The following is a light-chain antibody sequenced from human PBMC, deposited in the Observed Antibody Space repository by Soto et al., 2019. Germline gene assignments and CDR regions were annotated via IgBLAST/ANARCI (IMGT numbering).Light chain of an antibody. Sequence: DIQMTQSPASLSASVGDRVTITCQASQDISFYLNWYQQKPGKAPKLRIYDASHLETGVPSRFSGRGSLTDFTFTISDLQPDDFAPYDCQQYYNLMLSFGGGTKVEIK. CDR1: QDISFY. CDR3: QQYYNLMLS. V-gene: IGKV1-33*01. J-gene: IGKJ4*01. CDR2: DAS.